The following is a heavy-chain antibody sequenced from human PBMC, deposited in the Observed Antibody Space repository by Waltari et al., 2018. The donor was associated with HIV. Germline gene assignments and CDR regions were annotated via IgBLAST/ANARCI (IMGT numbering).Heavy chain of an antibody. V-gene: IGHV3-74*01. CDR1: GFTFSAYW. Sequence: EVQLVESGGGSVQPGGSLRLSCAASGFTFSAYWMHWVRQAPGKGLVWVARIKTDGSTTTYADSVEGRFTISRDNSKSTVFLQMNSLRVEDTAMYFCARIGAATGNVHAFDLWGLGTMVNVFS. D-gene: IGHD1-1*01. J-gene: IGHJ3*01. CDR3: ARIGAATGNVHAFDL. CDR2: IKTDGSTT.